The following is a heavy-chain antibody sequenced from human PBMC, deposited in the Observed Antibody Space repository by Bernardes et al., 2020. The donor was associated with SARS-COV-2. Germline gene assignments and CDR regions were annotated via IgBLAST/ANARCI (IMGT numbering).Heavy chain of an antibody. CDR3: ARGREGFTMIVVLIQPMDV. Sequence: ASVKVSCKASGYTFTSYGISWVRQAPGQGLEWMGWISAYNGATTYAQKFQGRVTMTTDTSTSTAYMELRSLRSDDTAVYYCARGREGFTMIVVLIQPMDVWGQGTTVTVS. CDR1: GYTFTSYG. J-gene: IGHJ6*02. D-gene: IGHD3-22*01. V-gene: IGHV1-18*01. CDR2: ISAYNGAT.